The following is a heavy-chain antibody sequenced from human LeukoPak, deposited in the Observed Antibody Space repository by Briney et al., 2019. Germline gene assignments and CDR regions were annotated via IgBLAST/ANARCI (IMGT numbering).Heavy chain of an antibody. CDR1: GFTFKNYW. J-gene: IGHJ4*02. CDR3: ARVDYTDEGFAY. D-gene: IGHD4-11*01. V-gene: IGHV3-7*01. Sequence: PGGSLRLSCAASGFTFKNYWMTWVRQAPGKGLEWVANIKHDGSEKNYVDSVKGRFTISRDNAKNSLSLQMNSLRAEDTDLYYCARVDYTDEGFAYWGQGTLVTVSS. CDR2: IKHDGSEK.